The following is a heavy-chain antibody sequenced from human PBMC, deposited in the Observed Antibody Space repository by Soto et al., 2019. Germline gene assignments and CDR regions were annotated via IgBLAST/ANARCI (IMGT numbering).Heavy chain of an antibody. CDR3: ARNFYSGTYYFDY. CDR2: ARNKPNSYTT. Sequence: SLRLSCAASGFTFTDHYMDWVRQAPGKGLEWVGRARNKPNSYTTEYAASVKGRFTISRDDSENSLYLQMNNLKTEDTAVYYCARNFYSGTYYFDYWGQGTLVTVSS. D-gene: IGHD1-26*01. J-gene: IGHJ4*02. CDR1: GFTFTDHY. V-gene: IGHV3-72*01.